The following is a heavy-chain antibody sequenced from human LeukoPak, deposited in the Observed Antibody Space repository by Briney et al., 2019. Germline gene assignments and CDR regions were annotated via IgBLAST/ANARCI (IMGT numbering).Heavy chain of an antibody. V-gene: IGHV4-4*02. CDR2: IYHSGST. Sequence: SGTLSLTCAVSGGSLSSSNWWSWVRQPPGKGLEWIGEIYHSGSTNYNPSLKSRVTISVDKSKNQFSLKLSSVTAADTAVYYCASDSGGLYPSDAFDIWGQGTMVTVSS. CDR1: GGSLSSSNW. D-gene: IGHD2-8*01. CDR3: ASDSGGLYPSDAFDI. J-gene: IGHJ3*02.